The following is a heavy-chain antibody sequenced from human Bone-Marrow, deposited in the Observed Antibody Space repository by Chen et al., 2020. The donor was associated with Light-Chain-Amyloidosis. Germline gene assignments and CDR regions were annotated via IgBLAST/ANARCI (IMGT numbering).Heavy chain of an antibody. J-gene: IGHJ4*02. Sequence: EVQLEQSGPEVKKPGESLKTSCKGSGYTFPNYRIGWVRQMPGKGLEWMGVIYPDDSDARYSPSFEGQVTISADKSITTAYLQWRSLKASDTAMYYCARRRDGYNFDYWGQGTLVTVSS. CDR2: IYPDDSDA. V-gene: IGHV5-51*01. D-gene: IGHD5-12*01. CDR1: GYTFPNYR. CDR3: ARRRDGYNFDY.